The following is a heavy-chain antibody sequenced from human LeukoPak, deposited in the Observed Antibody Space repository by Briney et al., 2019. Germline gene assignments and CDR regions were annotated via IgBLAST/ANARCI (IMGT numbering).Heavy chain of an antibody. Sequence: GGSLRLSCAASGFTFSNSWMHWVRQVPGKGLVWVSHINSGGTSTTYADSVRGRFTISRDNAKNTVYLQMNSLRAEDMAVYYCARDYSYGLDYWGQGTLVAVSS. CDR3: ARDYSYGLDY. J-gene: IGHJ4*02. D-gene: IGHD3-16*02. V-gene: IGHV3-74*01. CDR1: GFTFSNSW. CDR2: INSGGTST.